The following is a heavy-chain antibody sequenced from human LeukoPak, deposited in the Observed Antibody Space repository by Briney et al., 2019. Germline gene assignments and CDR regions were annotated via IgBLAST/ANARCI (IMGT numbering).Heavy chain of an antibody. D-gene: IGHD3-22*01. CDR2: IYYSGST. J-gene: IGHJ6*02. CDR1: GGSISGTYY. CDR3: ARHFSDYYDSSGYRYYYYYYGMDV. V-gene: IGHV4-39*01. Sequence: SETLSLTCTVSGGSISGTYYWSWIRQPPGKGLEWIGSIYYSGSTYYNPSLKSRVTISVDTSKNQFSLKLSSVTAADTAVYYCARHFSDYYDSSGYRYYYYYYGMDVWGQGTTVTVSS.